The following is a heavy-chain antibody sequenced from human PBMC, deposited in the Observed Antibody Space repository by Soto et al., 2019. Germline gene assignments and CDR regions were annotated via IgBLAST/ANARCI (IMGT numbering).Heavy chain of an antibody. CDR1: GFTFDDYS. CDR2: TNWNGATT. Sequence: EVQLVVSGGGVVRPGGSMRLSCTASGFTFDDYSMTWVRQIPGKGLEWVSTTNWNGATTAYADSVRGRFTISRDNAKNSLYLQLDTVTAEDTAFYHCARDSDGSTGYYDYWGQGTLVTVS. V-gene: IGHV3-20*01. J-gene: IGHJ4*02. D-gene: IGHD2-8*02. CDR3: ARDSDGSTGYYDY.